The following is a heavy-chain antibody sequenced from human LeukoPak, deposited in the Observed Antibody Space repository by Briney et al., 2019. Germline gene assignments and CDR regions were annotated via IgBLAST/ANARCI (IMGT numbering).Heavy chain of an antibody. Sequence: GGSLRLSCAASGFSFGSYAMSWVRQAPGKGLEWVSGISGSGGSTYYADSVKGRFTFSRDNSKNTLYLQMNSLRAEDTAVYYCAKVLVAYGTKYFDLWGRGTLVTVSS. V-gene: IGHV3-23*01. J-gene: IGHJ2*01. CDR3: AKVLVAYGTKYFDL. D-gene: IGHD4-17*01. CDR1: GFSFGSYA. CDR2: ISGSGGST.